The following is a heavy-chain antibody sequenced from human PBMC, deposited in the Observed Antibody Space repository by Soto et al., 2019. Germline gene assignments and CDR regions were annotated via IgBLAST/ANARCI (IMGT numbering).Heavy chain of an antibody. CDR2: IYHSGST. Sequence: PSETLSLTCAGSGGTISSGGYAGTWIQQPPGKGLESIGYIYHSGSTYYNPSLKSRVTISVDRSKNQFSLKLSSVTAADTAVYYCARAAIEMATIPYFDYWGQGTLVTVSS. CDR3: ARAAIEMATIPYFDY. CDR1: GGTISSGGYA. J-gene: IGHJ4*01. D-gene: IGHD5-12*01. V-gene: IGHV4-30-2*01.